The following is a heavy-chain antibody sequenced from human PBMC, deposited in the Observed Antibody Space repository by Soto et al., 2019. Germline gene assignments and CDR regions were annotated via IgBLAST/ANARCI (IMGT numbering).Heavy chain of an antibody. Sequence: EVQLVESGGGLVKPGGSLRLSCAASGFSFSDYSMNWVRQAPGKGLEWVSSISSSSSYIYYADSLKGRFTVSRDNAKISLYLQMHSLRAEDTAIYYCARDQRSSTWGDFDYWGQGTLVAGSS. CDR2: ISSSSSYI. J-gene: IGHJ4*02. V-gene: IGHV3-21*01. CDR3: ARDQRSSTWGDFDY. D-gene: IGHD7-27*01. CDR1: GFSFSDYS.